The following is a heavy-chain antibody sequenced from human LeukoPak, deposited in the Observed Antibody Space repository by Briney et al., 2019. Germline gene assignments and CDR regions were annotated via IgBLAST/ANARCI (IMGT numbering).Heavy chain of an antibody. Sequence: GRSLRLSCAASGFTFSSYGMLWVRQAPGKGLEWVAVISYDGSNKYYADSVKGRSTISRDNSKNTLYLQMNSLRAEDTAVYYCAKDSGSSEYYFDYWGQGTLVTVSS. D-gene: IGHD1-26*01. CDR3: AKDSGSSEYYFDY. CDR1: GFTFSSYG. J-gene: IGHJ4*02. V-gene: IGHV3-30*18. CDR2: ISYDGSNK.